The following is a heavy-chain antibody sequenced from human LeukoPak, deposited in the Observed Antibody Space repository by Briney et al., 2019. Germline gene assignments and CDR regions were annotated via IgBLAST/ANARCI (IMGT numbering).Heavy chain of an antibody. CDR1: GVSISSYY. Sequence: SETLSLTCTVSGVSISSYYWSWIRQPPGKGLEWIGYIYFSGNTNYNPSLKSRVTISVDTSKNQFSLKLSSVTAADTAVYYCARDLRASGMDVWGQGTTVTVSS. CDR2: IYFSGNT. J-gene: IGHJ6*02. CDR3: ARDLRASGMDV. V-gene: IGHV4-59*01.